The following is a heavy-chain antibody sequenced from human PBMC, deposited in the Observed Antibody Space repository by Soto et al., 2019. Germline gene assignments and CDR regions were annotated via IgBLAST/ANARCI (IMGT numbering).Heavy chain of an antibody. Sequence: QVQLQESGPGLVKPSQTLSLTCTVSGGSISSGDYYWSWIRQPPGKGLEWIGYIYYSGSTYYNPSLKCLVTISVDTSKNQFSLKLSSVTAADTAVYYCARGGACGGDCYSEDAFDIWGQGTMVTVSS. D-gene: IGHD2-21*02. CDR2: IYYSGST. CDR3: ARGGACGGDCYSEDAFDI. V-gene: IGHV4-30-4*01. CDR1: GGSISSGDYY. J-gene: IGHJ3*02.